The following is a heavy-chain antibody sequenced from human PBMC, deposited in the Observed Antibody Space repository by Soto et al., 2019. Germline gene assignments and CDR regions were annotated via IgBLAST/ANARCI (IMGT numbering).Heavy chain of an antibody. CDR3: TRDLHDGS. CDR1: EYTFTRYA. CDR2: INDGNGNT. Sequence: HVQLGQSGAEVKKPGASVKVSCKASEYTFTRYAMHLVRKAPGQRLEWMGWINDGNGNTKYSQKFQSRVTITSDTSASTGYMQLSSRRYEDTAAYYWTRDLHDGSWVQGTLVTVSA. V-gene: IGHV1-3*01. D-gene: IGHD3-16*01. J-gene: IGHJ5*02.